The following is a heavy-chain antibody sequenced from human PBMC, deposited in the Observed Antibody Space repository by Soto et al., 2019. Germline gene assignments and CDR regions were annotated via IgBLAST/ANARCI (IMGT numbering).Heavy chain of an antibody. V-gene: IGHV3-23*01. D-gene: IGHD1-26*01. CDR3: AKALGPIVGPTTGFFDY. J-gene: IGHJ4*02. CDR1: GFTFSSYA. Sequence: EVQLLESGGGLVQPGGSLRLSCAASGFTFSSYAMSWVRQAPGKGLEWVSAISGSGGSTYYADSVKGRFTISRDNYKNTRYLQTNSLRADDTAVYYCAKALGPIVGPTTGFFDYWGQGTLVTVSS. CDR2: ISGSGGST.